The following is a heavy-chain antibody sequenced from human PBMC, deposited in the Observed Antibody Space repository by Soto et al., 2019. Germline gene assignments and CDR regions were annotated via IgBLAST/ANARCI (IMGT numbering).Heavy chain of an antibody. J-gene: IGHJ5*02. V-gene: IGHV3-21*01. CDR3: ATDTDFWSGSRFDP. CDR2: ISSSSYI. Sequence: GGSLRLSCAASGFTFSSYSMNWVRQAPGKGLEWVSSISSSSYIYYADSVKGRFTISRDNAKNSLYLQMNSLRAEDTAVYYCATDTDFWSGSRFDPWGQGTLVTVSS. CDR1: GFTFSSYS. D-gene: IGHD3-3*01.